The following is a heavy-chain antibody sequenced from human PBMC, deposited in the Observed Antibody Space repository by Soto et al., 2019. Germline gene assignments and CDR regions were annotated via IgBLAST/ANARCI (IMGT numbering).Heavy chain of an antibody. CDR2: ISSSGGST. V-gene: IGHV3-23*01. Sequence: EVQLLDSGGNLVQPGGSLRLSCAASGFTFNSYAMSWVRQAPGKGLEWVSSISSSGGSTYYADSVKGRFTISRDNSKTTLYLQMNSLRAEDTAIYYCAKDRAAGIPIFGVIIVPSDYWGQGTLVTVSS. CDR1: GFTFNSYA. J-gene: IGHJ4*02. CDR3: AKDRAAGIPIFGVIIVPSDY. D-gene: IGHD3-3*01.